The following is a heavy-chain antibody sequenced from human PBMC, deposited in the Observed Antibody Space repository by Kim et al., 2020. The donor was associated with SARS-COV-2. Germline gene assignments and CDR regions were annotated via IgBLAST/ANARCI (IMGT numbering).Heavy chain of an antibody. D-gene: IGHD6-13*01. V-gene: IGHV4-31*02. J-gene: IGHJ5*02. Sequence: LKSRVTISVDTSKNQFSLKLSSVTAADTAVYYCARVVRGVAAGTGRWFDPWGQGTLVTVSS. CDR3: ARVVRGVAAGTGRWFDP.